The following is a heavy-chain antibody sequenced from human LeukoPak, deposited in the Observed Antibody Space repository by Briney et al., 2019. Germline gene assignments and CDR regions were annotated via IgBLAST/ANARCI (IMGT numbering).Heavy chain of an antibody. CDR3: ARLDKGIKAAHFDY. D-gene: IGHD6-25*01. CDR2: ISYSGST. V-gene: IGHV4-39*01. Sequence: SETLSLTCTVSGGSISSSDFNWGWIRQPPGKGLEWIGVISYSGSTYYNPSLKSRVTISVDASKSHFSLKLSSVTAADTAIYYCARLDKGIKAAHFDYWGQGTLVTVSS. J-gene: IGHJ4*02. CDR1: GGSISSSDFN.